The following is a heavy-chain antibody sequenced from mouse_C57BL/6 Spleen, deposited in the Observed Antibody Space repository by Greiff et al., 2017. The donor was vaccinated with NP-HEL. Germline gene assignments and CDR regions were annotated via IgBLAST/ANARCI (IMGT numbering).Heavy chain of an antibody. CDR1: GFTFSSYG. J-gene: IGHJ4*01. CDR2: ISSGGSYT. V-gene: IGHV5-6*01. Sequence: EVKVVESGGDLVKPGGSLKLSCAASGFTFSSYGMSWVCQTPDKRLEWVATISSGGSYTYYPDSVKGRFTILRDNAKNPLYLQMSILKSEDTAMYYCAGHLYAMDYWGQGTSVTVSS. CDR3: AGHLYAMDY.